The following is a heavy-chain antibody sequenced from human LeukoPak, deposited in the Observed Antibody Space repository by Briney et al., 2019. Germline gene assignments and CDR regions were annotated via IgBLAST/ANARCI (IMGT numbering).Heavy chain of an antibody. CDR1: GGSIRSYH. J-gene: IGHJ4*02. V-gene: IGHV4-59*08. CDR3: ARHRYSSSSPLDY. Sequence: SETLSLTCTDSGGSIRSYHWSWIRQPPGKGLEWIGYIYYSGSTNYNPSLKSRVTISVDTSETQFSLRLTSVTAADTAVYFCARHRYSSSSPLDYWGQGILVTVSS. CDR2: IYYSGST. D-gene: IGHD6-6*01.